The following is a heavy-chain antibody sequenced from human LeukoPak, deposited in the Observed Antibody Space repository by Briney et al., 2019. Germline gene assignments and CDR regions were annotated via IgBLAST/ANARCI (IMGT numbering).Heavy chain of an antibody. CDR1: GGSFSGYY. Sequence: PSETLSLTRAVYGGSFSGYYWSWIRQPPGKGLEWIGEIIHSGSTNYNPSLKSRVTISVDTSKNQFSLKLSSVTAADTAVYYCARGLTGQLPGYYYYYMDVWGKGTTVTVSS. CDR3: ARGLTGQLPGYYYYYMDV. J-gene: IGHJ6*03. V-gene: IGHV4-34*01. CDR2: IIHSGST. D-gene: IGHD2-2*01.